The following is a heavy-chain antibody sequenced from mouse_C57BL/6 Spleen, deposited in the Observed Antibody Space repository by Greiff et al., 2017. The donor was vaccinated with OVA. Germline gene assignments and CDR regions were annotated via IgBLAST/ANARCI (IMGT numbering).Heavy chain of an antibody. J-gene: IGHJ4*01. V-gene: IGHV3-6*01. CDR2: ISYDGSN. D-gene: IGHD2-1*01. Sequence: EVKLQESGPGLVKPSQSLSLTCSVTGYSITSGYYWNWIRQFPGNKLEWMGYISYDGSNNYNPSLKNRISITRDPSKNQFFLKLNSVTTEDTATYYCARGYGNYYAMDYWGQGTSVTVSS. CDR3: ARGYGNYYAMDY. CDR1: GYSITSGYY.